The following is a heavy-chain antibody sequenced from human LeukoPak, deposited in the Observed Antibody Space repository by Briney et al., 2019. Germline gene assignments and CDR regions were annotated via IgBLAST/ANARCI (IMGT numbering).Heavy chain of an antibody. CDR2: INPNSGGT. V-gene: IGHV1-2*02. CDR1: GYTFTGYY. D-gene: IGHD3-22*01. Sequence: ASVKVSCKTTGYTFTGYYMHWVRQAPGQGLEWMGWINPNSGGTNYAQKFQGRVTMTTVTSFSNAYMALSRFRSDDTAVYYCARGFYYDSSGYYYDSIPPNDAFDIWGQGTMVTVSS. J-gene: IGHJ3*02. CDR3: ARGFYYDSSGYYYDSIPPNDAFDI.